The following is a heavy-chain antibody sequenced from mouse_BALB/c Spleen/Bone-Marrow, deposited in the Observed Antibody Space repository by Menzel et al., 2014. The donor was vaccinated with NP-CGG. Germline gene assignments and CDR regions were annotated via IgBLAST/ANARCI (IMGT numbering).Heavy chain of an antibody. CDR1: GFAFSSYD. CDR3: AREVLRDYFDY. D-gene: IGHD1-1*01. V-gene: IGHV5-12-1*01. Sequence: EVMLVESGGGLVKPGGSLKLSCAASGFAFSSYDMSWVRQTPEKRLEWVAYISSGGGSTYYPDTVKGRFPISRDNAKNTLYLQMSSLKSEDTAMYYCAREVLRDYFDYWGQGTTLTVSS. CDR2: ISSGGGST. J-gene: IGHJ2*01.